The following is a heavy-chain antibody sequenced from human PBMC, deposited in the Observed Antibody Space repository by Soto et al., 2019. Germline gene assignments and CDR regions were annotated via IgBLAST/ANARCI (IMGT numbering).Heavy chain of an antibody. V-gene: IGHV4-4*08. J-gene: IGHJ6*02. CDR3: ASPSRHPGDFFFYNGMDV. CDR2: VYTSDYT. D-gene: IGHD3-16*01. Sequence: SETLSLTCSVSGASIRSYYWHWIRQPPGKGREWIGYVYTSDYTRYSSSLKSRVTISVDTSKSQFYLRLNSVTAADTAVYYRASPSRHPGDFFFYNGMDVWGQGTTDTVS. CDR1: GASIRSYY.